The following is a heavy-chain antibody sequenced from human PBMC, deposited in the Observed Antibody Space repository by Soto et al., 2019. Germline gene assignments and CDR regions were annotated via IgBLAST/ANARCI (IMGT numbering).Heavy chain of an antibody. CDR1: GYSFTSYW. J-gene: IGHJ6*02. CDR2: IYPGDSDT. Sequence: PGESLKISCKGSGYSFTSYWIGWVRQMPGKGLEWMGIIYPGDSDTRYSPSFQGQVTISADKSISTAYLQWSSLKASDTAMYYCARHPDYSNYPYGMDVWGQGTTVTVSS. D-gene: IGHD4-4*01. V-gene: IGHV5-51*01. CDR3: ARHPDYSNYPYGMDV.